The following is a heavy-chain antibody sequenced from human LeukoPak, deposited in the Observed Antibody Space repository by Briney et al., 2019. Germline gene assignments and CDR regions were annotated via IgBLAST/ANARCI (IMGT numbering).Heavy chain of an antibody. J-gene: IGHJ4*02. CDR3: AGLVGRYSSGLYYYYFDY. Sequence: PSGTLSLTCTVSGDSINSLDLWSWLRQPPGKGLEWIGEMYLSGTTHSNPSVKSRVTISIDKSKNQFFLNLCSVTAADTAVYYCAGLVGRYSSGLYYYYFDYWGQGTLVTVSS. CDR2: MYLSGTT. V-gene: IGHV4-4*02. CDR1: GDSINSLDL. D-gene: IGHD3-22*01.